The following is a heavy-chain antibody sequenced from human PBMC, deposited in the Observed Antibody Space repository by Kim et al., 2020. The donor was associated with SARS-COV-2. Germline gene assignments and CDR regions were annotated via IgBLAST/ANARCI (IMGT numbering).Heavy chain of an antibody. Sequence: GGSLRLSCAASGFTFSSYGMHWVRQAPGKGLEWVSVISCDGGNKYYANSVKGRFTISPDNSKNTLYLQMSSVGAEETAVYYCARDAQVTGDFAAWGQGTLVTAS. J-gene: IGHJ5*02. CDR3: ARDAQVTGDFAA. CDR1: GFTFSSYG. CDR2: ISCDGGNK. V-gene: IGHV3-30*03. D-gene: IGHD2-21*02.